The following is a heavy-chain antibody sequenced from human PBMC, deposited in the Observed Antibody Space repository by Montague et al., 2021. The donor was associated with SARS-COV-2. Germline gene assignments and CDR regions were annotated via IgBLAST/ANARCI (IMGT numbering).Heavy chain of an antibody. CDR1: GASISSNNW. V-gene: IGHV4/OR15-8*01. J-gene: IGHJ4*02. CDR3: ASFVARDSGNFYRFDY. Sequence: SETLSLTCAVSGASISSNNWWSWVRRPPGKGLEMTGEIHHSGSPNYNSSLESRGAISMAKSKNQFSLWLTSATAADTAVYYCASFVARDSGNFYRFDYWGQGTQVTVSS. CDR2: IHHSGSP. D-gene: IGHD2-21*01.